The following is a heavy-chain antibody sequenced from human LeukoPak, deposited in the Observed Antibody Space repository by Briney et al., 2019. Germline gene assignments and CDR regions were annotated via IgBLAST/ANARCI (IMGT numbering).Heavy chain of an antibody. Sequence: PGGSLRLSCAASGFTFSSYAMHWVRQAPGKGLEWVAVISYDGSNKYYADSVKGRFTISRDNSKNTLYLQMNSLRAEDTAVYYCARDRYYDFWGPLGGVGDPNYYYGMDVWGQGTTVTVSS. D-gene: IGHD3-3*01. J-gene: IGHJ6*02. V-gene: IGHV3-30-3*01. CDR1: GFTFSSYA. CDR3: ARDRYYDFWGPLGGVGDPNYYYGMDV. CDR2: ISYDGSNK.